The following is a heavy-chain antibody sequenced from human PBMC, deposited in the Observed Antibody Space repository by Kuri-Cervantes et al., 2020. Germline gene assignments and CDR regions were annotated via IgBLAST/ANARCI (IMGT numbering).Heavy chain of an antibody. CDR2: IDHSGST. V-gene: IGHV4-34*01. CDR1: GGSFSAYY. J-gene: IGHJ4*02. Sequence: SETLSLTCAVYGGSFSAYYWSWIRQPPGKGLEWIGEIDHSGSTNYNPSLKSRFTISVYTSKNQFSLKLSSVTAADTAVYYCAGTRMVEMVLGVGYWGQGTLVTVSS. D-gene: IGHD5-24*01. CDR3: AGTRMVEMVLGVGY.